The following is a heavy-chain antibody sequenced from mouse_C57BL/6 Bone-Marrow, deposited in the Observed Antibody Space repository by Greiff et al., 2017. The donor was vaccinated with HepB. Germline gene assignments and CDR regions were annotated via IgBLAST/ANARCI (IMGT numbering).Heavy chain of an antibody. V-gene: IGHV1-50*01. CDR2: IDPSDCYT. CDR1: GYTFTSYW. J-gene: IGHJ4*01. Sequence: QVQLQQPGAELVKPGASVKLSCKASGYTFTSYWMQWVKQRPGQGLEWIGEIDPSDCYTNYNQKFKGKATLTVDTSSSTAYMQLSSLTSEDSAVYYCARAITTVVAPYAMDYWGQGTSVTVSS. CDR3: ARAITTVVAPYAMDY. D-gene: IGHD1-1*01.